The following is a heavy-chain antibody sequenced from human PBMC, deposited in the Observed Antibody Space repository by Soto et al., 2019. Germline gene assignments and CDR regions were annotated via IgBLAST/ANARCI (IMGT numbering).Heavy chain of an antibody. CDR1: GGTFSSYA. J-gene: IGHJ3*01. Sequence: QVQLVQSGAEVKKPGSSVKVSCKASGGTFSSYAISWVRQAPGQGLEWMGGIIPIFGAANYAQKFQGRVTSTEDESTSTAYMELSSLRSEDTAVYYCARASEVVVVTAIGAFDVWGQGTKVTVSS. CDR3: ARASEVVVVTAIGAFDV. CDR2: IIPIFGAA. D-gene: IGHD2-21*02. V-gene: IGHV1-69*12.